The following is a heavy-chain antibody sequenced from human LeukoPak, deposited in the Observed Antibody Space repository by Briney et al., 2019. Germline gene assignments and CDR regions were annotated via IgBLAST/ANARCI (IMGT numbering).Heavy chain of an antibody. CDR2: MNPNSGNT. J-gene: IGHJ4*02. Sequence: ASVKVSCKASGYTFTSYDINWVRQATGQGLEWMGWMNPNSGNTGYAQKLQGRVTMTTDTSTSTAYMELRSLRSDDTAVYYCARLLSDDYGDYAHFQWGQGTLVTVSS. CDR1: GYTFTSYD. CDR3: ARLLSDDYGDYAHFQ. D-gene: IGHD4-17*01. V-gene: IGHV1-8*01.